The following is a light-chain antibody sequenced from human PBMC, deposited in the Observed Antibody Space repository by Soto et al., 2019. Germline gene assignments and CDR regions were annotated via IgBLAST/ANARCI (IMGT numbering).Light chain of an antibody. Sequence: QSALTQPASVSGSPGQSITISCTGTSSDVGGYNFVSWYQQHPGKAPKLMIYEVSSRPSGVSNRFSGSKSGNTASLTISGLQAEDEADYYCSSYTSSSPYVFATGTKLTVL. V-gene: IGLV2-14*01. J-gene: IGLJ1*01. CDR3: SSYTSSSPYV. CDR2: EVS. CDR1: SSDVGGYNF.